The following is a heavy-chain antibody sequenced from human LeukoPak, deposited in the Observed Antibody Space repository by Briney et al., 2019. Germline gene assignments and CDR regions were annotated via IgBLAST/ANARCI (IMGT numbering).Heavy chain of an antibody. D-gene: IGHD3-16*01. CDR3: ARAPKWGSYFGY. CDR2: IIPIFGTA. Sequence: SVKVSCKASGGTFSSYVISWVRQAPGQGLEWMGGIIPIFGTANYAQKFQGRVTTTADESTSTAYMELSSLRSEDTAVYYCARAPKWGSYFGYWGQGTLVTVSS. CDR1: GGTFSSYV. V-gene: IGHV1-69*13. J-gene: IGHJ4*02.